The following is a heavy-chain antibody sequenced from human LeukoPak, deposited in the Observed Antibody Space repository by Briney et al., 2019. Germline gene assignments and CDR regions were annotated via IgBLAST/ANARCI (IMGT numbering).Heavy chain of an antibody. CDR3: AKGHYDFRDY. CDR1: GFTFGTFA. Sequence: PGGSLRLSCAASGFTFGTFAFSWVRQAPGKGLEWVSFITGDDSTYYADSVKGRFTISRDTSSNTLYLQMNSLRAEDTALYYCAKGHYDFRDYWGQGTLVTVSS. V-gene: IGHV3-23*01. J-gene: IGHJ4*02. CDR2: ITGDDST. D-gene: IGHD3-3*01.